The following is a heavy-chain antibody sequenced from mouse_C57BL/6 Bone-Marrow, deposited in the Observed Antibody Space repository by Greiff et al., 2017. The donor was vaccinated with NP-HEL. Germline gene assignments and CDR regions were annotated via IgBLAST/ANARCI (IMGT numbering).Heavy chain of an antibody. CDR1: GYTFTSYW. J-gene: IGHJ1*03. CDR2: IHPNSGST. V-gene: IGHV1-64*01. CDR3: ARGGAYYSNYFDV. Sequence: QVQLQQPGAELVKPGASVKLSCKASGYTFTSYWMHWVKQRPGQGLEWIGMIHPNSGSTNYNEKFKSKATLTVDKSSSTAYMQLSSLTSEDSAVYYCARGGAYYSNYFDVWGTGTTVTVSS. D-gene: IGHD2-5*01.